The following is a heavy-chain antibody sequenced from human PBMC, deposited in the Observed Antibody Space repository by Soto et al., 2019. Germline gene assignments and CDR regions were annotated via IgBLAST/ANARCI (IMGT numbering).Heavy chain of an antibody. D-gene: IGHD3-22*01. Sequence: SETLSLTCAVYGGSFSGYYWSWIRQPPGKGLEWIGEINHSGSTNYNPSLKSRVTISVDTSKNQFSLKLSSVTAADTAVYYCARGDDSSGYYYVYYYYYGMDVWGQGTTVTV. V-gene: IGHV4-34*01. CDR3: ARGDDSSGYYYVYYYYYGMDV. CDR2: INHSGST. CDR1: GGSFSGYY. J-gene: IGHJ6*02.